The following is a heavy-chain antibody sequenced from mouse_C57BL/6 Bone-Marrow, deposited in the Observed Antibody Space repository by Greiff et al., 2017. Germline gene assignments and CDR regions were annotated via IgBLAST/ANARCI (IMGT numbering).Heavy chain of an antibody. CDR1: GFSLSPFGLG. CDR3: ARSYYSNSSWCAY. J-gene: IGHJ3*01. Sequence: QVTLKVSGPGILQPSQTLSLTCSFSGFSLSPFGLGVGWLRQPSGKGLDWLAHLWWDDDKYYNPSLKRRLPLPKDTSKNQVFLKMANVDTADTATYYCARSYYSNSSWCAYWGQGTLVTVSA. CDR2: LWWDDDK. D-gene: IGHD2-5*01. V-gene: IGHV8-8*01.